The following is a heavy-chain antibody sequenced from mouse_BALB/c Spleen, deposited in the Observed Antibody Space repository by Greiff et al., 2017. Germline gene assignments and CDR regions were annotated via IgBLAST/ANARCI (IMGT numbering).Heavy chain of an antibody. V-gene: IGHV5-6*01. D-gene: IGHD1-2*01. CDR3: ARQSITTATWGFDY. Sequence: EVKVVESGGDLVKPGGSLKLSCAASGFTFSSYGMSWVRQTPDKRLEWVATISSGGSYTYYPDSVKGRFTISRDNAKNTLYLQMSSLKSEDTAMYYCARQSITTATWGFDYWGQGTTLTVSS. J-gene: IGHJ2*01. CDR2: ISSGGSYT. CDR1: GFTFSSYG.